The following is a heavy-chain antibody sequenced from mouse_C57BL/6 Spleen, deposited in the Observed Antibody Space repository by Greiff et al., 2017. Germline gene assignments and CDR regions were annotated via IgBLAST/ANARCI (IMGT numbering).Heavy chain of an antibody. V-gene: IGHV1-82*01. CDR1: GYAFSSSW. D-gene: IGHD2-5*01. J-gene: IGHJ1*03. CDR2: IYPGDGDT. Sequence: QVQLQQSGPELVKPGASVKISCKASGYAFSSSWMNWVKQRPGKGLEWIGRIYPGDGDTNYNGKFKGKATLTADKSSSTAYMQHSSLTSEDSAVYFCAKTAYYSNYWYFDVWGTGTTVTVSS. CDR3: AKTAYYSNYWYFDV.